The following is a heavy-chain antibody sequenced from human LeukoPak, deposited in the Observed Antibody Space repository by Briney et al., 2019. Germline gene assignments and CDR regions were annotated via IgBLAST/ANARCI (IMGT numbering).Heavy chain of an antibody. CDR1: GFSLSAYA. CDR3: ARWGIGVVGNNL. CDR2: ISGNDGNT. V-gene: IGHV3-64*01. Sequence: DPGGSLRLXCAASGFSLSAYAMHWVRQAPGKGLEHISAISGNDGNTYYANSVKGRFTISRDNSKNTLYLQMGSLRTEDMAVYYCARWGIGVVGNNLWGQGTLVTVSS. J-gene: IGHJ5*02. D-gene: IGHD2-15*01.